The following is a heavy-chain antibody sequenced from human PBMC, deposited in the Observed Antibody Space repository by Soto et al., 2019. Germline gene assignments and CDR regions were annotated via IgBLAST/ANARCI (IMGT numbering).Heavy chain of an antibody. CDR2: ISYDGSNK. Sequence: GGSLRLSCAASGFTFSSYAMHWVRQAPGKGLEWVAVISYDGSNKYYADSVKGRFTISRDNSKNTLYLQMNSLRAEDTAVYYCAEGLVGATSWSQGTLVTVSS. CDR1: GFTFSSYA. CDR3: AEGLVGATS. D-gene: IGHD1-26*01. V-gene: IGHV3-30-3*01. J-gene: IGHJ4*02.